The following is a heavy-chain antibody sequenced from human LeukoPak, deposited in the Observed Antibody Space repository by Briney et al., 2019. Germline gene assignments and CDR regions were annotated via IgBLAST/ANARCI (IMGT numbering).Heavy chain of an antibody. Sequence: GGSLRPSCAASGFTFSSHSMNWVRQAPGKGLEWVSYISSSSSTIYYADSVKGRFTISRDNAKNSLYLQMNSLRAEDTAVYYCARGAYYYEDWGQGTLVTVSS. CDR3: ARGAYYYED. D-gene: IGHD3-22*01. V-gene: IGHV3-48*01. CDR1: GFTFSSHS. CDR2: ISSSSSTI. J-gene: IGHJ4*02.